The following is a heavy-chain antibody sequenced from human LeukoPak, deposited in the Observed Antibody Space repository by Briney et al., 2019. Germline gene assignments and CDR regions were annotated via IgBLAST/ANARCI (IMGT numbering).Heavy chain of an antibody. J-gene: IGHJ4*02. CDR1: GFTFSDYY. Sequence: PGGSLRLPCAASGFTFSDYYMTWVRQAPGKGLEWVASISRNSTYIHYADSVKGRFTISRDNARNSLFLQMNSLRAEDTAIYYCASDEGNYFDYWGQGTLVTVSS. CDR3: ASDEGNYFDY. CDR2: ISRNSTYI. V-gene: IGHV3-69-1*02.